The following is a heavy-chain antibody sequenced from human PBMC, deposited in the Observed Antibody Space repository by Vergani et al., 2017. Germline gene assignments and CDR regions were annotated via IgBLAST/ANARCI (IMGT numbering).Heavy chain of an antibody. J-gene: IGHJ4*02. D-gene: IGHD3-3*01. V-gene: IGHV3-53*02. CDR3: AKDSDFWSGYYDY. CDR1: GFTVSSNY. CDR2: IYSGGST. Sequence: EVQLVETGGGLIQPGGSLRLSCAASGFTVSSNYMSWVRQAPGKGLEWVSVIYSGGSTYYADSVKGRFTISRDNSKNTLYLQMNSLRAEDTAVYYCAKDSDFWSGYYDYWGQGTLVTVSS.